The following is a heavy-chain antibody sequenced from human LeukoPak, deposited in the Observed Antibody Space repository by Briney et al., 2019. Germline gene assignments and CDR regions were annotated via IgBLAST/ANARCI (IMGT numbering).Heavy chain of an antibody. Sequence: PSETLSLTCTVSGGSISSYYWSWIRQPAGKGLEWIGRIYTSGSTNYNPSLKSRVTMSVDTSKNQFSLKLSSVTAADTAVYYCARDRRIGARDYAFYWGQGTLVTVSS. CDR1: GGSISSYY. V-gene: IGHV4-4*07. CDR3: ARDRRIGARDYAFY. D-gene: IGHD4-17*01. J-gene: IGHJ4*02. CDR2: IYTSGST.